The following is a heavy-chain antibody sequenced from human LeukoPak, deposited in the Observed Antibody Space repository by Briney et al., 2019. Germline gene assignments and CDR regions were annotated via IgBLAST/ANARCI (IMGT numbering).Heavy chain of an antibody. Sequence: ASVNVSCKASGYTFTSYGISWVRQAPGQGREWMGWISADNSNTNYGRTLQGRVTMTTDTSTSTACMGLRSLRSDDTAVYYCARDLSRKPVISVDYWGQGTLVTVSS. D-gene: IGHD1-14*01. CDR1: GYTFTSYG. CDR2: ISADNSNT. V-gene: IGHV1-18*01. J-gene: IGHJ4*02. CDR3: ARDLSRKPVISVDY.